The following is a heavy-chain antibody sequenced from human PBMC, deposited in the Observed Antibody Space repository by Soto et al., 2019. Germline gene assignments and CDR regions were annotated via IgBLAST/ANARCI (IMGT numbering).Heavy chain of an antibody. J-gene: IGHJ5*02. CDR3: ARARPVLLWFGGGDWFDP. CDR1: GASITHYY. Sequence: SETLSLTCAVSGASITHYYWNWIRQSPGKGLEWIVSFSSTGSTVYNPSLGSRVTISLDTSKNQFSLKLSSVTAADTAVYYCARARPVLLWFGGGDWFDPWGQGTLVTVSS. D-gene: IGHD3-10*01. V-gene: IGHV4-4*08. CDR2: FSSTGST.